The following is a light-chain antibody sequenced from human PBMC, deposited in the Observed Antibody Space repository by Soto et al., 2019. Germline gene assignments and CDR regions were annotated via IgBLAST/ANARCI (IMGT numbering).Light chain of an antibody. CDR1: SGDVGSYNL. V-gene: IGLV2-23*02. CDR3: CSYARNSEV. CDR2: EVT. J-gene: IGLJ1*01. Sequence: QSVLTQPASVSGSPGQSITIPCTGTSGDVGSYNLVSWYQQHPGKAPKLLIYEVTERPSGVSNRFSGSKSGSTASLTISGLQPDDEADYYSCSYARNSEVFGTGTKVTVL.